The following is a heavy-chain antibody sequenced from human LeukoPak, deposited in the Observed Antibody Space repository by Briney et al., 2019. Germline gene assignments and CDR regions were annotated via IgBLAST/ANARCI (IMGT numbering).Heavy chain of an antibody. J-gene: IGHJ4*02. CDR1: GASISSSY. Sequence: RASETLSLTCTVSGASISSSYCTWVRQPAGEGLEWIGRISSGGSTTYNPSFKSRVTMSLDTSKKQFSLNLTSVTAADTAVYYCARDAGDCWGQGTLVTVSS. CDR2: ISSGGST. V-gene: IGHV4-4*07. CDR3: ARDAGDC.